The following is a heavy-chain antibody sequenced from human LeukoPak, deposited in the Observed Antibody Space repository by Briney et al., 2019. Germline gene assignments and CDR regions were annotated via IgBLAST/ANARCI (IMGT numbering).Heavy chain of an antibody. J-gene: IGHJ4*02. CDR1: GXTLRSYW. CDR2: TNNDGSST. D-gene: IGHD2-15*01. Sequence: GSLILSCSASGXTLRSYWMHWVRQAPGKGLVWVSHTNNDGSSTSYADSVKGRFTISRDNAKNTLYLQMNSLRTEDTAVYYCACYGIAPPYWGQGTLVTVSS. V-gene: IGHV3-74*01. CDR3: ACYGIAPPY.